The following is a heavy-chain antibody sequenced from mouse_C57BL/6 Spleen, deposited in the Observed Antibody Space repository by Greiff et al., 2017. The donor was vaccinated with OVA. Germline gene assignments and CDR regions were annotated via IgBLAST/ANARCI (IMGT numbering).Heavy chain of an antibody. CDR3: ARLGFDY. CDR1: GYTFTSYW. J-gene: IGHJ2*01. CDR2: IDPSDSET. V-gene: IGHV1-52*01. D-gene: IGHD4-1*01. Sequence: QLQKSGAELVRPGSSVKLSCKASGYTFTSYWMHWVKQRPIQGLEWIGNIDPSDSETHYNQKFKDKATLTVDKSSSTAYMQLSSLTSEDSAVYYCARLGFDYWGQGTTLTVSS.